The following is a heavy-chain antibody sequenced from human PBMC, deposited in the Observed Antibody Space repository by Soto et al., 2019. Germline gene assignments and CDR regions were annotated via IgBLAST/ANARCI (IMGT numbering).Heavy chain of an antibody. CDR3: ARVPTSGGSYYFDY. D-gene: IGHD1-26*01. CDR2: MNPNSGNT. V-gene: IGHV1-8*01. CDR1: GYTFTSYD. Sequence: QVQLVQSGAEVKKPGASVKVSCKASGYTFTSYDINWVRQATGQGLEWMGWMNPNSGNTGYAQKFQGRVTMTRNTSISTAYMEPSSLRSEDTAVYYCARVPTSGGSYYFDYWGQGTLVTVSS. J-gene: IGHJ4*02.